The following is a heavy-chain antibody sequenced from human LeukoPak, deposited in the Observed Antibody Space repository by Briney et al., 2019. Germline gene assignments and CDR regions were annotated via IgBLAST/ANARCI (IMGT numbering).Heavy chain of an antibody. D-gene: IGHD3-9*01. CDR2: IYYSGST. J-gene: IGHJ4*02. V-gene: IGHV4-59*12. CDR3: ARGDILTGSYY. Sequence: SETLSLTCTVSGGSISSYYWSWIRQPPGKVLEWIGYIYYSGSTYYNPSLKRRVPISVDTSKNQFSLKLSSVTAADTAVYYCARGDILTGSYYWGQGTLVTVSS. CDR1: GGSISSYY.